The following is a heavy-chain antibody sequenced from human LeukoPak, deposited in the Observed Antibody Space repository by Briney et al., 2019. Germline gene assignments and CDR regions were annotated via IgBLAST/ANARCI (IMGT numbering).Heavy chain of an antibody. J-gene: IGHJ4*02. D-gene: IGHD6-13*01. CDR1: GGTFSSYA. Sequence: SVKVSCKASGGTFSSYAISWVRQAPGQGLEWMGGIIPIFGTANYAQKFQGRVTITADESTSTAYMELSSLRSEDTAVYYCARGYNHQIAAANDYWGQGALVTVSS. V-gene: IGHV1-69*01. CDR2: IIPIFGTA. CDR3: ARGYNHQIAAANDY.